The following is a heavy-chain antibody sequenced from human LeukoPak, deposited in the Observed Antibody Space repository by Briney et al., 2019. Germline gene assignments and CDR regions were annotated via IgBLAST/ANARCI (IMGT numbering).Heavy chain of an antibody. V-gene: IGHV4-61*02. CDR3: ARDYGSDSFDP. CDR1: GGSISSGSYY. J-gene: IGHJ5*02. Sequence: SETLSLTCTVSGGSISSGSYYWSWIRQPAGKGLEWIGRIYTSGSTNYNPSLKSRVTMSVDTSKNQFSLKLSSVTAADTAVYYCARDYGSDSFDPWGQGTLVTVSS. D-gene: IGHD3-10*01. CDR2: IYTSGST.